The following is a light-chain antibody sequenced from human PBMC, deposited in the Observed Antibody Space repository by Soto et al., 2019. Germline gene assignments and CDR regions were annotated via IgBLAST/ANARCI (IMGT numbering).Light chain of an antibody. CDR3: TSYGGRDNLM. CDR1: SSDIGAYNY. V-gene: IGLV2-8*01. J-gene: IGLJ3*02. CDR2: EVN. Sequence: QSVLTQPPSASGSPGQSVIISCTGTSSDIGAYNYVSWFQQHPGEAPKLIISEVNKRPSGVPDRFSGSKSGNTASLTVSGLQAEDEADYYCTSYGGRDNLMFGGGTQLTVL.